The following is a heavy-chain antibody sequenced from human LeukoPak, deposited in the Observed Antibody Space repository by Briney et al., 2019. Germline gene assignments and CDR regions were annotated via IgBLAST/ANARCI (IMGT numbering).Heavy chain of an antibody. D-gene: IGHD3-10*01. Sequence: GESLRLSCAASGFTFDDYTMHWVRQAPGKGLEWVAVISYDGSNKYYADSVKGRFTISRDNSKNTLYLQMNSLRAEDTAVYYCAKDSRYGSGSFGYWGQGTLVTVSS. CDR2: ISYDGSNK. CDR3: AKDSRYGSGSFGY. J-gene: IGHJ4*02. CDR1: GFTFDDYT. V-gene: IGHV3-30*18.